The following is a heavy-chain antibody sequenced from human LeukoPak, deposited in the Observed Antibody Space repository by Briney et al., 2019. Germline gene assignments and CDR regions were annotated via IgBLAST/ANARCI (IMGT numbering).Heavy chain of an antibody. CDR2: INHSGST. Sequence: PSETLSLTCAVYGGSFSVYHWSRIRQPPGKGLEWIGEINHSGSTNYIPSLKSRVTISIDTSKNQFSLKLSSVTAADTAVYYCARMSPRLRRLTVTTSKGFDYWGQGTLVTVSS. CDR1: GGSFSVYH. D-gene: IGHD4-17*01. CDR3: ARMSPRLRRLTVTTSKGFDY. V-gene: IGHV4-34*01. J-gene: IGHJ4*02.